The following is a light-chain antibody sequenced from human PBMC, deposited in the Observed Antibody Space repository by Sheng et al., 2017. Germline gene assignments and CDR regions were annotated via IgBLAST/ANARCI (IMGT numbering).Light chain of an antibody. J-gene: IGKJ2*03. Sequence: DIQMTQSPSSLSAFVGDRVTITCRASQSISNFVNWYQQKPGRAPKVLIYAASTLQSGVPSRFAGSGSGTDFTLTISNLQPEDFATYYCQQVYTTRSFGQGTKVEIK. CDR2: AAS. CDR1: QSISNF. V-gene: IGKV1-39*01. CDR3: QQVYTTRS.